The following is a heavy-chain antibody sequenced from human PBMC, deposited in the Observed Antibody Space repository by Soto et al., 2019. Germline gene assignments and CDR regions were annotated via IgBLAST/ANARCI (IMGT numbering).Heavy chain of an antibody. CDR2: IRSKVSGGTT. Sequence: GGSLRLSCTTSGFTFGDYVMSWVRQAPGKGLEWVGFIRSKVSGGTTQYAASVKGRFIISRDDSKSIAYLEMNSLKPEDTAVYYCSGQWGTVAGNYYLGMDAWGQGTTVTVYS. CDR3: SGQWGTVAGNYYLGMDA. CDR1: GFTFGDYV. V-gene: IGHV3-49*04. D-gene: IGHD6-19*01. J-gene: IGHJ6*02.